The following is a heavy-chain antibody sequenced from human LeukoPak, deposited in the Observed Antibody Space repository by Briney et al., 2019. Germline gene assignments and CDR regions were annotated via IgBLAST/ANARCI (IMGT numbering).Heavy chain of an antibody. CDR2: IIPIFGTA. CDR1: GGTFSSYA. CDR3: ARDASYLNYYDSSGYGY. V-gene: IGHV1-69*05. Sequence: ASVKVSCKASGGTFSSYAISWVRRAPGQGLEWMGRIIPIFGTANYAQKFQGRVTITTDESTSTAYMELSSLRSEDAAVYYCARDASYLNYYDSSGYGYWGQGTLVTVSS. D-gene: IGHD3-22*01. J-gene: IGHJ4*02.